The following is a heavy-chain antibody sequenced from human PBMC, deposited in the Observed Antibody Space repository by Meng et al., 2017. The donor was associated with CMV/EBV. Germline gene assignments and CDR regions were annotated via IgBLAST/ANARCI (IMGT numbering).Heavy chain of an antibody. V-gene: IGHV4-30-4*08. J-gene: IGHJ4*02. CDR3: ARAQYSSSCDY. CDR1: GGSISSGDYY. CDR2: IYYSGST. Sequence: QVHRQRSGPGLAKPSLPLSLTCTVSGGSISSGDYYWSWIRQPPGKGLEWIGYIYYSGSTYYNPSLKSRVTISVDTSKNQFSLKLSSVTAADTAVYYCARAQYSSSCDYWGQGTLVTVSS. D-gene: IGHD6-13*01.